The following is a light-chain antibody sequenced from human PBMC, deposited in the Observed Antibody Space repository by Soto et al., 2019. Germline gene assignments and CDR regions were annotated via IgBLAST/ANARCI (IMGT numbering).Light chain of an antibody. CDR3: LQYNSYLWT. J-gene: IGKJ1*01. CDR1: QSISSW. V-gene: IGKV1-5*03. CDR2: KAS. Sequence: DIQMTQSPSTLSASVGDXVTITCRASQSISSWLAWYQQKPGKAPKLLIYKASSLEGGVPSRFSGSGSGTEFTLTISSLQPDDFATYYCLQYNSYLWTFGQGTKV.